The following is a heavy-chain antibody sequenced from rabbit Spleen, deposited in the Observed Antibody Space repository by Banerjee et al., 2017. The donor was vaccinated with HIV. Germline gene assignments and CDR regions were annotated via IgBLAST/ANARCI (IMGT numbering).Heavy chain of an antibody. CDR3: AREVAAKFSL. V-gene: IGHV1S45*01. D-gene: IGHD4-1*01. CDR1: GVSFSDKDV. CDR2: INTATGRA. J-gene: IGHJ4*01. Sequence: EQLEESGGGLVKPEGSLTLTCKASGVSFSDKDVMCWVRQAPGKGLEWIACINTATGRAVYASWAKGRFTISSHNAQNTLYLQLNSLTAADTATYFCAREVAAKFSLWGQGTLVTVS.